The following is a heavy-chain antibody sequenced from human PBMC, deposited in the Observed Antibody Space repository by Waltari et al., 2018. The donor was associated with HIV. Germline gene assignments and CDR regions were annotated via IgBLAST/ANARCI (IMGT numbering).Heavy chain of an antibody. J-gene: IGHJ4*02. D-gene: IGHD1-26*01. CDR1: GYNFTGYY. V-gene: IGHV1-2*02. CDR3: ARDGVGDAAFDY. Sequence: QVQLLHSGPEVRKPGASVTVSCRASGYNFTGYYMHWVRQAPGQGLEWMGWINPNSGNTHLAQKFKGKVTMTRVTSIRTAYLEMRRLKSDDTAIYYCARDGVGDAAFDYWGQGTLVTVS. CDR2: INPNSGNT.